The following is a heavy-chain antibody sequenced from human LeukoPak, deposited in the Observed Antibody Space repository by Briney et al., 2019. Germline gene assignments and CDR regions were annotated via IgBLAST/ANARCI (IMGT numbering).Heavy chain of an antibody. V-gene: IGHV1-69*10. CDR1: GDTFSQYA. CDR3: ASPPDAKGVS. J-gene: IGHJ5*02. D-gene: IGHD1-14*01. CDR2: IIPIFGVT. Sequence: SVKVSCKASGDTFSQYAISWVRQAPGQGLEWMGGIIPIFGVTNYAQRYQGRVTITADRSTDTVYMHLRSLRFEDTGVYYCASPPDAKGVSWGQGTLVTVSS.